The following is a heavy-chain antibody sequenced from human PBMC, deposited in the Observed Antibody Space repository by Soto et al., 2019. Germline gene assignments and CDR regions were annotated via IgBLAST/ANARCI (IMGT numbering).Heavy chain of an antibody. D-gene: IGHD2-15*01. J-gene: IGHJ4*02. Sequence: EVQLVESGGGLVKPGGSLRLSCAASGFTFNNAWMNWVRQSPGKGLEWVGRIKSKTDGGATDYAAPVKGRFTISRDDSKNTLSRQMNSLNTEDTAVYYWTTLTVVDVHSDYWGQGTLVVVSS. CDR3: TTLTVVDVHSDY. V-gene: IGHV3-15*01. CDR1: GFTFNNAW. CDR2: IKSKTDGGAT.